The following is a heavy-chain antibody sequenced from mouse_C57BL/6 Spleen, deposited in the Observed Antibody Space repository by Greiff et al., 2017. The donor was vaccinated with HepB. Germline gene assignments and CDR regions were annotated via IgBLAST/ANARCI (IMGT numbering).Heavy chain of an antibody. D-gene: IGHD2-4*01. Sequence: EVQLQQSGPELVKPGASVKISCKASGYTFTDYYMNWVKQSHGKSLEWIGDINPNNGGTSYNQKFKGKATLTVDKSSSTAYMELRSLTSEDSAVYYCARRDLIYYDYDGYYAMDYWGQGTSVTVSS. J-gene: IGHJ4*01. CDR1: GYTFTDYY. V-gene: IGHV1-26*01. CDR3: ARRDLIYYDYDGYYAMDY. CDR2: INPNNGGT.